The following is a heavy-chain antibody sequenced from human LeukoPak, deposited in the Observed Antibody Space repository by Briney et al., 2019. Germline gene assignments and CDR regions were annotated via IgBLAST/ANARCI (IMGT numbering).Heavy chain of an antibody. CDR3: ARLEDYYGSSGYYVAEYFQH. V-gene: IGHV4-39*01. CDR1: GGSISSSSYY. CDR2: IYYSGST. Sequence: PSETLSLTCTVSGGSISSSSYYWGWIRQPPGKGLEWIGSIYYSGSTYYNPSLKSRVTISVDTSKNQFSLKLSSVTAADTAVYYCARLEDYYGSSGYYVAEYFQHWGQGTLVTVSS. J-gene: IGHJ1*01. D-gene: IGHD3-22*01.